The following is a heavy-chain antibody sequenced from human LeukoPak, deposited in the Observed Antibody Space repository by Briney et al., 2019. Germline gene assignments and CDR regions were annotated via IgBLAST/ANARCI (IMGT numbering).Heavy chain of an antibody. CDR1: GGSFSGYY. Sequence: SETLSLTCAVYGGSFSGYYWSWIRQPAGKGLEWIGRVYTSGSTNYNPSLKSRVTISVDTSKNQFSLNLRSVTAADTAVYYCARRRDGYNYDYWGQGTLVTVSS. D-gene: IGHD5-24*01. CDR2: VYTSGST. J-gene: IGHJ4*02. CDR3: ARRRDGYNYDY. V-gene: IGHV4-59*10.